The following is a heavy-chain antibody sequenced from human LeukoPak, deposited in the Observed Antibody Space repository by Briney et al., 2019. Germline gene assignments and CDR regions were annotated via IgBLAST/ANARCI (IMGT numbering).Heavy chain of an antibody. CDR1: GGTFSSYA. Sequence: ASVKVSCKASGGTFSSYAISWVRQAPGQGLEWMGGIIPIFGTANYAQKFQGRVTITADESTSTAYMELSSLRSEDTAVYYCARRSRGFVPAAILGWFDPWGQGTLVTVSS. V-gene: IGHV1-69*13. J-gene: IGHJ5*02. CDR2: IIPIFGTA. CDR3: ARRSRGFVPAAILGWFDP. D-gene: IGHD2-2*02.